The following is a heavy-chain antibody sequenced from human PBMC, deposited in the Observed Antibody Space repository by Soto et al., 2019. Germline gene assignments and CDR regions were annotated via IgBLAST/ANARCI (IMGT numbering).Heavy chain of an antibody. D-gene: IGHD5-12*01. Sequence: ETLSLTCTVSGAPINSDYWSWIRQSPGKGLEWIGYIYHIGSTDYNPSLKSRVTIAIDKSKNQFSLNLRSVTAADTAVYFLARFTYKSGLNWCDPWGQGTQVTVSS. J-gene: IGHJ5*02. CDR3: ARFTYKSGLNWCDP. CDR2: IYHIGST. V-gene: IGHV4-59*01. CDR1: GAPINSDY.